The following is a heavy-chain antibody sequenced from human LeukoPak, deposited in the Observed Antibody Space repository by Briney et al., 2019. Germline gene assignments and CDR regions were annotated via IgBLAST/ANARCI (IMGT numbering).Heavy chain of an antibody. J-gene: IGHJ4*02. D-gene: IGHD2-21*02. V-gene: IGHV3-49*04. CDR1: GFTFGDYG. Sequence: GGSLRLSCTASGFTFGDYGLSWVRQAPGKGLEWVGFIRSKAYGGTTEYAASVKGRFTISRDDSKSIAYLQMNSLKIEDTAVYYCAKDLVSGNSGAVVVTRFDYWGQGTLVTVSS. CDR3: AKDLVSGNSGAVVVTRFDY. CDR2: IRSKAYGGTT.